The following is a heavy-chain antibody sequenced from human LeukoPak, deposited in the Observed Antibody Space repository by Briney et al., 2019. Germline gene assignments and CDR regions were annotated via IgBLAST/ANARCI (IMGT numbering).Heavy chain of an antibody. V-gene: IGHV4-61*02. CDR3: ARGKRISMIVRGSLVPQNDY. J-gene: IGHJ4*02. D-gene: IGHD3-22*01. Sequence: SETLSLTCTVSGGSISSGSYYRSWIRQPAGKGLEWIGRIYTSGSTNYNPSLKSRVTISVDTSKKQFSLKLTSVTAADTAIYYCARGKRISMIVRGSLVPQNDYWGQGTLVTVSS. CDR2: IYTSGST. CDR1: GGSISSGSYY.